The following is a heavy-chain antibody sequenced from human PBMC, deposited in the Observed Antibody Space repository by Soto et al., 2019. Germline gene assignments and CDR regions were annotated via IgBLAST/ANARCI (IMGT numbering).Heavy chain of an antibody. CDR1: GYTFTSYG. V-gene: IGHV1-18*01. Sequence: ASGKVSCKASGYTFTSYGISWVRQAPGQGLEWMGWISAYNGNTNYAQKLQGRVTVTTDTSTSTAYMELRSLRSDDAAMYYCATLPPRVVVSVLPIPTRGQGTQVTVSS. D-gene: IGHD2-21*01. CDR2: ISAYNGNT. J-gene: IGHJ4*02. CDR3: ATLPPRVVVSVLPIPT.